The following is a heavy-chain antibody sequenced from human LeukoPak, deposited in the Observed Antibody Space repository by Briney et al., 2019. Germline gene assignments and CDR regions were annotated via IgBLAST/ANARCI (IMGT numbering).Heavy chain of an antibody. V-gene: IGHV3-23*01. CDR2: ISDSGTIT. D-gene: IGHD6-19*01. Sequence: HPGGSLRLSCAASGFTFSRYAMSWVRQAPGKGLEWVSAISDSGTITYYADSVKGRFTISRDNSKNTLYLQMNSLRAEDTAVYYCVKAGAVVPLYYFDSWGQGTLVTVSS. J-gene: IGHJ4*02. CDR1: GFTFSRYA. CDR3: VKAGAVVPLYYFDS.